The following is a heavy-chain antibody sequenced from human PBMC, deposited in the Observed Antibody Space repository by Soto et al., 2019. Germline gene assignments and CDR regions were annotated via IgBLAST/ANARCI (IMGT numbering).Heavy chain of an antibody. CDR1: GDTLTDLS. CDR3: AANRLDGWHLDL. CDR2: YHPGEGEI. Sequence: QVQLVQSGAEMKQPGASVRVACKVSGDTLTDLSLHWVRQAPGKGLEWMGGYHPGEGEIVYAQKFQGRVTMTEDTSSDTAYMDLRSLRSEDTAVYYCAANRLDGWHLDLWGQGTHVTVSS. D-gene: IGHD1-1*01. V-gene: IGHV1-24*01. J-gene: IGHJ5*02.